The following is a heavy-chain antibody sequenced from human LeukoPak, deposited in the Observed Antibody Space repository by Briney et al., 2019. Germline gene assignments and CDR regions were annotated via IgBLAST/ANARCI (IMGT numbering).Heavy chain of an antibody. J-gene: IGHJ4*02. CDR3: ATHSDWRFDY. D-gene: IGHD6-19*01. V-gene: IGHV3-7*01. CDR1: GFTFSSYG. CDR2: INQDGSER. Sequence: GGSLRLFCAASGFTFSSYGMHWVRQSPGKGLEWVANINQDGSERNYVDSVKGRFTISRDNAKSSVFLQMNSLGADDTAVYYCATHSDWRFDYWGQGTLVSVSS.